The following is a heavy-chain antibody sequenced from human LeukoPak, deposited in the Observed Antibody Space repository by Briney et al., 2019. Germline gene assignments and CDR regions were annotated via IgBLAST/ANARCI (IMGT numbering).Heavy chain of an antibody. CDR1: GGTFSSYA. D-gene: IGHD3-22*01. CDR2: IIPIFGTA. J-gene: IGHJ3*01. Sequence: SVKVSCKASGGTFSSYAISWVRQAPGQGLEWMGGIIPIFGTANYAQKFQGRVTITADESTSTAYMERSSLRSEDTAVYYCASPRTFADPYYYDSSGYLNWGQGTMVTVSS. V-gene: IGHV1-69*13. CDR3: ASPRTFADPYYYDSSGYLN.